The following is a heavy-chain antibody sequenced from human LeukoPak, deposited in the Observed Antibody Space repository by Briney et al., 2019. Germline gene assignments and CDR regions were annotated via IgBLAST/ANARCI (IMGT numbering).Heavy chain of an antibody. CDR3: ARDQAATNTQVRFCLD. V-gene: IGHV1-18*01. Sequence: GASVEVSCKASGYTFTSYGISWVRQAPGQGLEWMGWISAYNGNTNFAQKLQGRVTMTTDTSTSTAYMDLRSLRSDDTAVYYCARDQAATNTQVRFCLDWGQGTLVTVSS. J-gene: IGHJ4*02. CDR1: GYTFTSYG. CDR2: ISAYNGNT. D-gene: IGHD3-9*01.